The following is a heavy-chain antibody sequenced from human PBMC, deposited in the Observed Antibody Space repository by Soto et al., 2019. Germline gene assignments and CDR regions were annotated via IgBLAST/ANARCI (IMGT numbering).Heavy chain of an antibody. CDR2: IYSGGST. CDR3: AKDPSYDFWSGYYVGGMDV. V-gene: IGHV3-53*01. D-gene: IGHD3-3*01. J-gene: IGHJ6*02. CDR1: GFIVSNTY. Sequence: GGSLRLSCAASGFIVSNTYMSWVRQAPGKGLEWVSFIYSGGSTFYADSVKGRFTISRDNSKNTLYLQMNSLRAEDTAVYYCAKDPSYDFWSGYYVGGMDVWGQGTTVTVSS.